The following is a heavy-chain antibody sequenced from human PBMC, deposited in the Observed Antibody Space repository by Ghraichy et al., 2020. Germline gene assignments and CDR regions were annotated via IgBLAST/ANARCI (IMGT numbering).Heavy chain of an antibody. D-gene: IGHD4-17*01. Sequence: ASVKVSCKASGYTFTSYDINWVRQATGQGLEWMGWMNPNSGNTGYAQKFQGRVTMTRNTSISTAYMELSSLRSEDTAVYYCARGLLINDYGDYTGEGAVGYWGQGTLVTVSS. CDR3: ARGLLINDYGDYTGEGAVGY. CDR2: MNPNSGNT. CDR1: GYTFTSYD. J-gene: IGHJ4*02. V-gene: IGHV1-8*01.